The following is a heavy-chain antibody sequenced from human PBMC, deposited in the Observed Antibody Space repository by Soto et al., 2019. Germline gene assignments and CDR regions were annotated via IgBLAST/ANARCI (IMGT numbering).Heavy chain of an antibody. CDR3: AKALAVPAYYYYYGMDV. J-gene: IGHJ6*02. CDR1: GFTFSSYA. D-gene: IGHD6-19*01. CDR2: ISGSGGST. V-gene: IGHV3-23*01. Sequence: GGSLRLSCAASGFTFSSYAMSWVRQAPGKGLEWVSAISGSGGSTYYADSVKGRFTISRDNSKNTLYLQMNSLRAEDTAVYYCAKALAVPAYYYYYGMDVWGQGTTVTVYS.